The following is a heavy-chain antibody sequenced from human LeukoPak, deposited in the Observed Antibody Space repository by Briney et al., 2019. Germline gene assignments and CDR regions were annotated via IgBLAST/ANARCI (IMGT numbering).Heavy chain of an antibody. CDR2: LYYSGST. Sequence: SPETLSLTCTVSGGSISSSNYYWGWIRQPPGKGLEWIGSLYYSGSTFYNPSLKSRVTISVDTSKNQFSLKLSSVTAADTAIYYCARVYGNFRNYFDYWGQGTLVTVSP. V-gene: IGHV4-39*07. CDR1: GGSISSSNYY. D-gene: IGHD1-7*01. J-gene: IGHJ4*02. CDR3: ARVYGNFRNYFDY.